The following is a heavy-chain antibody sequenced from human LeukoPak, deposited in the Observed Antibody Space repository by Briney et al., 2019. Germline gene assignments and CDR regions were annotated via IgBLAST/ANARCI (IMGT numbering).Heavy chain of an antibody. D-gene: IGHD5-18*01. CDR2: IRYDGSNK. CDR1: GFTFSSYG. Sequence: GGSLRLSCAASGFTFSSYGMHWVRQAPGKGLEWVAFIRYDGSNKYYADSVKGRFTISRDNAKNSLYLQMNSLRAEDTAVYYCARKYSYGGCFDYWGQGTLVTVSS. CDR3: ARKYSYGGCFDY. V-gene: IGHV3-30*02. J-gene: IGHJ4*02.